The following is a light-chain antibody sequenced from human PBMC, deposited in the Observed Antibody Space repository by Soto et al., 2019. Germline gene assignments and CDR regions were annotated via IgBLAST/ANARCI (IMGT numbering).Light chain of an antibody. J-gene: IGKJ5*01. Sequence: DIQMTQSPSSLSASVGDRVTITCRASQSISSYLNWYQQKPGKAPKLLIYAASSLQSGVPSRFSGCGSGTDFTLTISSLQPEDFATYYCQQSYSTPITLGQGTRLEIK. CDR1: QSISSY. CDR3: QQSYSTPIT. CDR2: AAS. V-gene: IGKV1-39*01.